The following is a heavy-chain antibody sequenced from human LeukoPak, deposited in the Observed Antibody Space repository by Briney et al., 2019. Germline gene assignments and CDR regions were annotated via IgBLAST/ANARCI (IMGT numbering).Heavy chain of an antibody. V-gene: IGHV3-23*01. CDR2: IFPSGGEI. Sequence: GGSLRLSCAASGFTFSTFAMIWVRQPPGKGLEWVSSIFPSGGEIHYADSVRGRFTISRDNSKSTLSLQMNSLRAQDTAIYYCATYRQVLLPFESWGQGTLVTVSS. CDR3: ATYRQVLLPFES. J-gene: IGHJ4*02. D-gene: IGHD2-8*02. CDR1: GFTFSTFA.